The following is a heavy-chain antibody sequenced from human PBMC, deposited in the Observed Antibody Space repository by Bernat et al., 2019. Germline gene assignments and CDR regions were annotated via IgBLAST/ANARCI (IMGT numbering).Heavy chain of an antibody. CDR3: ARDRGWNYGTGNYYMDV. CDR1: GFTFSSYG. D-gene: IGHD3-10*01. J-gene: IGHJ6*03. V-gene: IGHV3-33*01. Sequence: QLQLVESGGGVVQPGRSLRLSCAASGFTFSSYGMHWVRQAPGKGLEWVAVIWNDGSNKYYADSVKGRFTISRDNSKNTLYLQMNSVRAEDTAVYYWARDRGWNYGTGNYYMDVWGKGTTVTVSS. CDR2: IWNDGSNK.